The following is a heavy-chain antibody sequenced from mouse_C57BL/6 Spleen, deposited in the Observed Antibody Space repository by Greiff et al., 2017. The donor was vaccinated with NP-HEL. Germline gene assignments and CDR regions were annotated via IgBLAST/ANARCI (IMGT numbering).Heavy chain of an antibody. J-gene: IGHJ4*01. CDR1: GFTFSSYG. V-gene: IGHV5-6*01. D-gene: IGHD1-1*01. CDR2: ISSGGSYT. Sequence: EVKLVESGGDLVKPGGSLKLSCAASGFTFSSYGMSWVRQTPDKRLEWVATISSGGSYTYYPDSVKGRFTISRDNAKNTLYLQMSSLKSEDTAMYFCARQYYVCAMCYCGQRASVTVSS. CDR3: ARQYYVCAMCY.